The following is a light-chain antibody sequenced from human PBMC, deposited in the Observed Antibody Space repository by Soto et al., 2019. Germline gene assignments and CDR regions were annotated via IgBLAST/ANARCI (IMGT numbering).Light chain of an antibody. CDR1: SSDVGSYNR. V-gene: IGLV2-18*02. Sequence: QSALTQPPSVSGSPGQSVTISCTGTSSDVGSYNRVSWYQQPPGTATKLMNYEVSNRPSGVPDRFSGSKSGNTASLTISGLQPEDEADYYCNSYTSSSTYVFGTGTKVTVL. CDR3: NSYTSSSTYV. CDR2: EVS. J-gene: IGLJ1*01.